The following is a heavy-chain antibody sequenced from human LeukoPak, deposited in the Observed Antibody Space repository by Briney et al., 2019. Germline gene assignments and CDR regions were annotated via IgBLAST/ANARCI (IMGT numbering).Heavy chain of an antibody. Sequence: SQTLSLTCTVSGGSISSGGYYWSWIRQPPGKGLEWIGEINHSGSTNYNPSLKSRVTISVDTSKNQFSLKLSSVTAADTAVYYCARGMTPGDFDYWGQGTLVTVSS. CDR1: GGSISSGGYY. J-gene: IGHJ4*02. CDR3: ARGMTPGDFDY. CDR2: INHSGST. V-gene: IGHV4-34*01.